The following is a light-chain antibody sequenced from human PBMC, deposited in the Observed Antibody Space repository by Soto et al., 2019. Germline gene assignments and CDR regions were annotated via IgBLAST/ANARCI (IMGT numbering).Light chain of an antibody. CDR2: GAS. J-gene: IGKJ3*01. Sequence: EIVLTQSPGTLSLSPGERATLSCRASQSVSSSYLAWYQQKPGQAPRLLIYGASSRATGIPDRFSGSGSGTDFTLTISRLEPEDFAVYYCQGGNTFGPGTKVDIK. CDR3: QGGNT. CDR1: QSVSSSY. V-gene: IGKV3-20*01.